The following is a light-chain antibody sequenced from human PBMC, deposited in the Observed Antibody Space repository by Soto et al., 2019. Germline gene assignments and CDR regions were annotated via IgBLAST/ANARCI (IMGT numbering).Light chain of an antibody. Sequence: EIVLTQSPGTLSLSPGERAPLSCRASQIVSPYLAWYQHKPGQAPRLLIYGASSRATGIPDRFSGSGSGTDFTLTISRLEPEDFAVYFCQKYGSSPPVTFGPGTKVDIK. J-gene: IGKJ3*01. CDR2: GAS. V-gene: IGKV3-20*01. CDR3: QKYGSSPPVT. CDR1: QIVSPY.